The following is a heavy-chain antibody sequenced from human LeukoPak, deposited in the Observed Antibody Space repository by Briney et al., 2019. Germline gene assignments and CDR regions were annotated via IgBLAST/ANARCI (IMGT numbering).Heavy chain of an antibody. D-gene: IGHD4-11*01. CDR1: GGSISSGSYY. CDR2: IYTSGST. Sequence: SETLSLTCTVSGGSISSGSYYWSWIRQPAGKGLEWIGRIYTSGSTNCNPSLKSRVTISVDTSKNQFSLKLSSVTAADTAVYYCAREPEDDYSNYGVRGGLDYWGQGTLVTVSS. V-gene: IGHV4-61*02. CDR3: AREPEDDYSNYGVRGGLDY. J-gene: IGHJ4*02.